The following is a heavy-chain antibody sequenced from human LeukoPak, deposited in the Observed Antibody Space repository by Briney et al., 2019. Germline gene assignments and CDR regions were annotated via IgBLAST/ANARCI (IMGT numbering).Heavy chain of an antibody. CDR3: ARSLRGGSGSYYKIFDY. CDR2: INPSGGST. Sequence: ASVKVSCTASGYTFTSYYMHWVRQAPGQGLEWMGIINPSGGSTSYAQKFQGRVTMTRDTSTSTVYMELSSLRSEDTAVYYCARSLRGGSGSYYKIFDYWGQGTLVTVSS. V-gene: IGHV1-46*01. D-gene: IGHD3-10*01. J-gene: IGHJ4*02. CDR1: GYTFTSYY.